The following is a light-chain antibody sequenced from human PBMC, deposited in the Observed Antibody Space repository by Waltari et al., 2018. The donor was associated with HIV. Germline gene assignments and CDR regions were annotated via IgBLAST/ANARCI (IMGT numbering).Light chain of an antibody. CDR3: QQSFSTPLT. Sequence: DIQMTQSPSSLSASVGDRVTITCRASQSISSFLNWYQQKPGKAPNLLIYAASSLQSGVPSRFSCSGSATDFTLTISSLQPEDFATYYCQQSFSTPLTFGGGTKVQIK. J-gene: IGKJ4*01. V-gene: IGKV1-39*01. CDR1: QSISSF. CDR2: AAS.